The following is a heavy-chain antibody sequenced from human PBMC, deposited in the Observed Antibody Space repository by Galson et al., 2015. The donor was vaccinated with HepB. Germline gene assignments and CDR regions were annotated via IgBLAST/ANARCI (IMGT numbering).Heavy chain of an antibody. CDR1: GFTLSNNA. CDR3: AKDVFGWAFDI. D-gene: IGHD3-10*01. Sequence: SLRLSCATSGFTLSNNAMSWVRQAPGKGLEWVAAMDGGGDGTNYADSVKGRFIVSRDNSKNTLYLQMNSLRAADTAVHYCAKDVFGWAFDIWGQGTMVTVSS. CDR2: MDGGGDGT. V-gene: IGHV3-23*01. J-gene: IGHJ3*02.